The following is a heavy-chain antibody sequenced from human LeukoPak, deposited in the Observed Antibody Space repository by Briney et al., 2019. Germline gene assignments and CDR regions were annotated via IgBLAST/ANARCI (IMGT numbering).Heavy chain of an antibody. D-gene: IGHD3-16*02. Sequence: SQTLSLTCAVSGGSISSGGYSWSWIRQPPGKGLEWIGYIYYSGSTYYNPSLKSRVTISVDTSKNQFSLKLSSVTAADTAVYYCARHNKYYDYVWGSYRHQYFDYWGQGTLVTVSS. CDR2: IYYSGST. CDR1: GGSISSGGYS. J-gene: IGHJ4*02. CDR3: ARHNKYYDYVWGSYRHQYFDY. V-gene: IGHV4-30-2*03.